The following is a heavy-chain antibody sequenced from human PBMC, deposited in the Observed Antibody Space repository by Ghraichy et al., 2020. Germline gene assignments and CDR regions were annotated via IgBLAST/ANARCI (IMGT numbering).Heavy chain of an antibody. D-gene: IGHD2-21*01. CDR3: ARAQLLPDDCFDM. Sequence: LSLTCVASGFSISTYWMHWVRQVPGKGLAWVSRINSDGRRTSYADSVKGRFTISRDNAKNTVYLQMNSLRDEDTAMYFCARAQLLPDDCFDMWGQGTMVTVSS. CDR2: INSDGRRT. CDR1: GFSISTYW. J-gene: IGHJ3*02. V-gene: IGHV3-74*01.